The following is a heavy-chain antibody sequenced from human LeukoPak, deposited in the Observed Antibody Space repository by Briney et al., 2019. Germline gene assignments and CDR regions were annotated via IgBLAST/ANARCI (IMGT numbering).Heavy chain of an antibody. CDR3: ASSSSDDFWSGHF. V-gene: IGHV3-7*01. J-gene: IGHJ4*02. CDR1: RITFTYW. CDR2: IKQDGSEK. Sequence: GGSLRLSCAASRITFTYWMSWVRQAPGKGLEWVANIKQDGSEKYYVDSVKGRFTISRDNAKKSLFLQMNSLRAQDTAVYYCASSSSDDFWSGHFWGQGTLVTVSS. D-gene: IGHD3-3*01.